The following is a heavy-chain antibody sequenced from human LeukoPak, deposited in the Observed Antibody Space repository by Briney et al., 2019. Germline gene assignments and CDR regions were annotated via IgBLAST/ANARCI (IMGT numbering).Heavy chain of an antibody. CDR1: GGSISSYY. D-gene: IGHD3-16*02. V-gene: IGHV4-59*01. J-gene: IGHJ4*02. CDR3: ARDRGEHYIWGSYRLFDY. Sequence: PSETLPLTCTVSGGSISSYYWSWIRQPPGKGLEWIGYIYYSGSTNYNPPLKSRVTISVDTSKNQFSLKLSSVTAADTAVYYCARDRGEHYIWGSYRLFDYWGQGTLVTVSS. CDR2: IYYSGST.